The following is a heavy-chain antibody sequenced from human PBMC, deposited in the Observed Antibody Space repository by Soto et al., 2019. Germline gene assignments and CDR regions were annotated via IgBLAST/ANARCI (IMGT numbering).Heavy chain of an antibody. CDR3: AKGLRDYYYYGMDV. CDR1: GFTFSSYA. D-gene: IGHD3-16*01. V-gene: IGHV3-23*01. CDR2: ISGSGGST. J-gene: IGHJ6*02. Sequence: SLRLSCAASGFTFSSYAMSWVRQAPGKGLEWVSAISGSGGSTYYADSVKGRFTISRDNSKNTLYLQMNSLRAEDTAVYYCAKGLRDYYYYGMDVWGQGTTVTVSS.